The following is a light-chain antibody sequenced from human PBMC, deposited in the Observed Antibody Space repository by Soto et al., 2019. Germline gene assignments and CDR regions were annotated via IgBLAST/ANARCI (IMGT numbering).Light chain of an antibody. CDR2: AAA. CDR3: QKYDSALGT. J-gene: IGKJ1*01. CDR1: QGISNY. Sequence: DIQMTQSPSSLSASVGERVTITCRATQGISNYLAWYQQKPGKVPKLLIYAAATLQSGVPSRFSGSGSGTDFTLTISSLQPEDVATYYCQKYDSALGTFGQGTKVDIK. V-gene: IGKV1-27*01.